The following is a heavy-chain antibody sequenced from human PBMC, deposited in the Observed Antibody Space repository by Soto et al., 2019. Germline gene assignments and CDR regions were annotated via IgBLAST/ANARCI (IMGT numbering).Heavy chain of an antibody. CDR3: ARGKGYYGSGSYSFDY. CDR1: GGTVSSYA. J-gene: IGHJ4*02. D-gene: IGHD3-10*01. Sequence: SVKVSCKASGGTVSSYAISWVRQAPGQGLEWMGGIIPIFGTANYAQKFQGRVTITADESTSAAYMELSSLRSEDTAVYYCARGKGYYGSGSYSFDYWGQGTLVTVSS. CDR2: IIPIFGTA. V-gene: IGHV1-69*13.